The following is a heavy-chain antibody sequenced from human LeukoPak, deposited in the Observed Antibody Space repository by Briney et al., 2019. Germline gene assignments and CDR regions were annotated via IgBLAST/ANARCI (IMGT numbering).Heavy chain of an antibody. CDR2: IKEDGSEK. J-gene: IGHJ5*02. CDR3: ARDSLYFTLRGWFDP. CDR1: GFTFSSYW. V-gene: IGHV3-7*01. D-gene: IGHD3-3*01. Sequence: GGSLRLSCAASGFTFSSYWMCWVRQAPGKGLEWVANIKEDGSEKYYVDSVKGRFTISRDNAQNSLYLQMNSLRAEDTAVYYCARDSLYFTLRGWFDPWGQGTLVTVSS.